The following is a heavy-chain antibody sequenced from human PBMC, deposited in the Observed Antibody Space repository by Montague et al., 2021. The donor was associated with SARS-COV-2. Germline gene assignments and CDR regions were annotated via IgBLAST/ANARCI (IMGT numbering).Heavy chain of an antibody. D-gene: IGHD3-10*01. CDR1: GGSVSSSPYY. V-gene: IGHV4-39*01. CDR3: ASSYYYGSGTYVYNYYMDV. J-gene: IGHJ6*03. Sequence: SETLSLTCTVSGGSVSSSPYYWGCIRQPPGRGLEWVGSISYSGRTYFSPSLKSRLTISVDSSENQFSLRLSSATAADTAVYYCASSYYYGSGTYVYNYYMDVWGKGTTVTVSS. CDR2: ISYSGRT.